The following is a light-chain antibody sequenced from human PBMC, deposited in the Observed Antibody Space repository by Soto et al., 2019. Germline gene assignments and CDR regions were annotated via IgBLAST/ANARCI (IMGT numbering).Light chain of an antibody. Sequence: AIRMTQSPSSFSASPGDRATITCRASQGISSYLAWYQQKPGKAPRLLIYAASTLQSGVPSRFSGSGSGTDFTLTISCLQSEDFATYYCQQYYSYPPTFGQGTKLEIK. CDR1: QGISSY. CDR3: QQYYSYPPT. J-gene: IGKJ2*01. V-gene: IGKV1-8*01. CDR2: AAS.